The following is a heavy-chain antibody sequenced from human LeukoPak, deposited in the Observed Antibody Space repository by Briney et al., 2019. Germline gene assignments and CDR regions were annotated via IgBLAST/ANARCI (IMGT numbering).Heavy chain of an antibody. D-gene: IGHD2-21*01. Sequence: GGSLRLSCAASGFTFSGYAMNWVRQAPGKGLEWVSHIYISSSSNIISYADSVKGRCTISRDNAQNSLYLQMNGLRDEDTAVYYCVRDRAYSFDYWGQGILVTVSS. CDR1: GFTFSGYA. CDR3: VRDRAYSFDY. J-gene: IGHJ4*02. V-gene: IGHV3-48*02. CDR2: ISSSSNII.